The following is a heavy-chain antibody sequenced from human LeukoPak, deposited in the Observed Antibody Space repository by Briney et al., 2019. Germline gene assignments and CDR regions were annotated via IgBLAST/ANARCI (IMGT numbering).Heavy chain of an antibody. V-gene: IGHV3-23*01. D-gene: IGHD3-3*01. CDR1: GFIFSNYA. Sequence: PGGSLRLSCAASGFIFSNYAMSWVRQTPGKGLEWVSAISGSGGSTYYADSVKGRFTISRDNSKNTLYLQMNSLRAEDTAVYYCAKDRAYYDFWSGQEGNTDDYWGQGTLVTVSS. CDR3: AKDRAYYDFWSGQEGNTDDY. CDR2: ISGSGGST. J-gene: IGHJ4*02.